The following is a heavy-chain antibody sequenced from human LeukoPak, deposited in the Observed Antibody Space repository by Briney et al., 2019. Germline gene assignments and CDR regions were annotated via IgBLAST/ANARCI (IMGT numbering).Heavy chain of an antibody. CDR2: IYYGGST. CDR3: ARSRYYDSSSFDP. V-gene: IGHV4-39*01. J-gene: IGHJ5*02. D-gene: IGHD3-22*01. Sequence: SETLSHTCTVSGGSITASSYYWGWIRQPPGKGLEWIGSIYYGGSTYYNPSLKSRLTMSVDTSRNQFSLKVNSVTAADTAVYYCARSRYYDSSSFDPWGQGTLVTVSS. CDR1: GGSITASSYY.